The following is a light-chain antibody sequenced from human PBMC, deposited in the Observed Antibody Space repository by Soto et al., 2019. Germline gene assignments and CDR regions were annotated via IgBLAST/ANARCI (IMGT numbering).Light chain of an antibody. J-gene: IGLJ1*01. V-gene: IGLV2-14*01. CDR1: SSDVGGYNY. CDR3: SSYTSSSTLYV. Sequence: QSALTQPASVSGSPGQSITISCTGTSSDVGGYNYVSWYQQHPGKAPKLMIYDVSNRPSGVSNRFSGSKSGNTASLTISGLQAEDEADYYCSSYTSSSTLYVFGIGTKVTV. CDR2: DVS.